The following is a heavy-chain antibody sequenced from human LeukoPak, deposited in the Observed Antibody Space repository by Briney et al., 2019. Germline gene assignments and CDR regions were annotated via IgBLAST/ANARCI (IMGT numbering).Heavy chain of an antibody. CDR2: ISSHDSST. V-gene: IGHV3-11*01. Sequence: GGSLRLSCAASGFTFSDYYMSWLRLAPGKGLEWISSISSHDSSTYYADSVKGRFTISRDNAKTSLYLQMSSLRPEDTAVFYCARTLFYYGLDGYSPCYFDYWGQGALVTVSS. CDR3: ARTLFYYGLDGYSPCYFDY. D-gene: IGHD3-10*01. J-gene: IGHJ4*02. CDR1: GFTFSDYY.